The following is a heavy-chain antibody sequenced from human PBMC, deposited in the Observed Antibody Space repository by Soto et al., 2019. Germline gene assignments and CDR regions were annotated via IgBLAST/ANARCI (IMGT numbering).Heavy chain of an antibody. Sequence: PSDTLSLTCTVYGVSINSYYWTWIGKPPGKGLEWIGYIYYSGSTNYNPSLKSRVTISVDTSKNQFSLKLSSVTAADTAVYYCARDLVRDGYSIFDYWGQGTLVTVS. CDR1: GVSINSYY. V-gene: IGHV4-59*01. CDR3: ARDLVRDGYSIFDY. CDR2: IYYSGST. J-gene: IGHJ4*02. D-gene: IGHD5-18*01.